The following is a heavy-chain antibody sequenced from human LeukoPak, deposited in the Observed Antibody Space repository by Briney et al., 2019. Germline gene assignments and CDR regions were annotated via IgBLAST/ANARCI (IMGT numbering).Heavy chain of an antibody. CDR2: INAGNGNT. J-gene: IGHJ5*02. V-gene: IGHV1-3*01. D-gene: IGHD3-9*01. Sequence: ASVKVSCKASGYTFTSYAMHWVRQAPGQRLEWMGWINAGNGNTKYSQKFQGRVTITRDTSASTAYMELSSLRSEDTAVYYCARRGKVPIFWLENWFDPWGQGTLVTVSS. CDR3: ARRGKVPIFWLENWFDP. CDR1: GYTFTSYA.